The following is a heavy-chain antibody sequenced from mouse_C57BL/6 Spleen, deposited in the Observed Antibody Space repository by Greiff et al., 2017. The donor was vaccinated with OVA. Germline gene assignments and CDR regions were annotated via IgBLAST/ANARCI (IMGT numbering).Heavy chain of an antibody. J-gene: IGHJ3*01. V-gene: IGHV1-61*01. CDR1: GYTFTSYW. Sequence: VQLQQPGAELVRPGSSVKLSCKASGYTFTSYWLDWVKQRPGQGLEWIGNIYPSDSETHYNQKFKDKATLTVDKASSTAYMQLSSLTSEDSAVYYCAREDGSSLAYWGQGTLVTVSA. CDR2: IYPSDSET. CDR3: AREDGSSLAY. D-gene: IGHD1-1*01.